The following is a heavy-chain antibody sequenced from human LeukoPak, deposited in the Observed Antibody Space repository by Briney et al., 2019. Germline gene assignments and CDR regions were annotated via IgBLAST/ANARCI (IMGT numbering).Heavy chain of an antibody. Sequence: SETLSLTCGVYGGSFSGYYWSWIRQPPGKGLEWIGEINHSGSTNYNPSLKSRVTISVDRSKNQFSLKLSSVTAADTAEYYCARSISSIWFGELLNWFDPWGQGTLVTVS. CDR3: ARSISSIWFGELLNWFDP. CDR2: INHSGST. CDR1: GGSFSGYY. J-gene: IGHJ5*02. V-gene: IGHV4-34*01. D-gene: IGHD3-10*01.